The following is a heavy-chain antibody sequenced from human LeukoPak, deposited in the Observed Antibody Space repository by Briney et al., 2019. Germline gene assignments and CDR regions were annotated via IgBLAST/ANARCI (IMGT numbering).Heavy chain of an antibody. D-gene: IGHD1-26*01. CDR1: GGSFSGYY. CDR2: INHSGST. V-gene: IGHV4-34*01. CDR3: ARAGIVGDIDY. J-gene: IGHJ4*02. Sequence: PSETLSLTCAVYGGSFSGYYWSWIRQPPGKGLEWIGEINHSGSTNYNPSLKSRVTISVDTSKNQFSLKLSSVTAADTAVYYCARAGIVGDIDYWGQGTLVTVSS.